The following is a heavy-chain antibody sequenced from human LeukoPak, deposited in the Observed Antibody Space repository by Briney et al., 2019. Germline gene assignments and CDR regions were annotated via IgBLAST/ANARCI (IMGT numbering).Heavy chain of an antibody. CDR3: ASGQLWFRFDY. D-gene: IGHD5-18*01. Sequence: GGSLRLSCAASGFTFSSYEMNWVRQAPGKGLEWVSYISSSGSAIYYADSVKGRFTISRDNAKNSLYLQMNSLRAEDTAVYYCASGQLWFRFDYWGQGTLVTVSS. V-gene: IGHV3-48*03. CDR1: GFTFSSYE. CDR2: ISSSGSAI. J-gene: IGHJ4*02.